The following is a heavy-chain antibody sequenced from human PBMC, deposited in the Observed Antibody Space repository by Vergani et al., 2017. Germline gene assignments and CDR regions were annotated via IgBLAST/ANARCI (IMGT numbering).Heavy chain of an antibody. CDR3: AKQREFSSGWELDY. V-gene: IGHV3-30*02. CDR2: IQYSGNRQ. D-gene: IGHD6-19*01. CDR1: GFTFFYYG. Sequence: QVQLLESGGGVVRPGGSLRLSCAASGFTFFYYGMHWVRQAPGKGLEWVAFIQYSGNRQVYADSVKGRFTISRDNPNNTLYLHLSSLRTEDTAMYYCAKQREFSSGWELDYWGQGTLVSVSS. J-gene: IGHJ4*02.